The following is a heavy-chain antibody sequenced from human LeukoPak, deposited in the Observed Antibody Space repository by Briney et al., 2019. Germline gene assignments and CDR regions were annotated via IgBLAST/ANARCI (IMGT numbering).Heavy chain of an antibody. Sequence: PGESLTLSCAASGFTFSSYAMSWVRQAPGKGLEWVSAISGSGGSTYYADSVKGRFTISRDNSKNTLYLQMNSLRAEDTAVYYCAKRVGATSYFDYWGQGTLVTVSS. V-gene: IGHV3-23*01. CDR3: AKRVGATSYFDY. CDR1: GFTFSSYA. D-gene: IGHD1-26*01. CDR2: ISGSGGST. J-gene: IGHJ4*02.